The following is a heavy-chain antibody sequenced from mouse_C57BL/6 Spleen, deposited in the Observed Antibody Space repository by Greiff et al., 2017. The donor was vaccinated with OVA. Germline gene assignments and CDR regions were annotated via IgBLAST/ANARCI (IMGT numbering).Heavy chain of an antibody. CDR3: ARSRGSSFYFDY. D-gene: IGHD1-1*01. V-gene: IGHV1-55*01. J-gene: IGHJ2*01. CDR1: GYTFTSYW. Sequence: QVQLQQSGAELVKPGASVKMSCKASGYTFTSYWITWVKQRPGQGLEWIGDIYPGSGSTNYNEKFKSKATLTVDTSSSTAYMQLSSLTSEDSAVYYCARSRGSSFYFDYWGQGTTLTVSS. CDR2: IYPGSGST.